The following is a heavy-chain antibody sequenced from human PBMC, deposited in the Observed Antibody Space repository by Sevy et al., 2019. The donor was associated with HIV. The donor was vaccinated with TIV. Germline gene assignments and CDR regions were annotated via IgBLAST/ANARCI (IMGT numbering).Heavy chain of an antibody. CDR2: ISGSGGST. J-gene: IGHJ4*02. CDR1: GFTFSSYA. V-gene: IGHV3-23*01. Sequence: GGSLRLSCAASGFTFSSYAMSWVRQASGKGLEWVSAISGSGGSTYYADSVKGRFTISRDNSKNTLYLQMNSLRAEDTAVYYCAKRISAAAAAVRHFDYWGQGTLVTVSS. D-gene: IGHD6-13*01. CDR3: AKRISAAAAAVRHFDY.